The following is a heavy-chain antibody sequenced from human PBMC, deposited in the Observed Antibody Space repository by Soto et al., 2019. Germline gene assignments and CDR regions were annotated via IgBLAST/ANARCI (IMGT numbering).Heavy chain of an antibody. Sequence: QVQLVQSGAEVKKPGASVKVSCKASGYTFTSYAMHWVRQAPGQRLEWMGWINAGNGNTKYSQKFQGRVTITRDTAASAAYMERSGVRSEDAAVYYCAGGTGGPGGPGDVWGQGPLVTVAS. CDR2: INAGNGNT. D-gene: IGHD3-10*01. CDR1: GYTFTSYA. V-gene: IGHV1-3*01. J-gene: IGHJ4*02. CDR3: AGGTGGPGGPGDV.